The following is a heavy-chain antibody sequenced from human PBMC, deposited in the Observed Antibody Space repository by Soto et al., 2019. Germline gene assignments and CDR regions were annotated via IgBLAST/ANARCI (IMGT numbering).Heavy chain of an antibody. Sequence: ASVKVSCKASGYTFTTHNINWVRQATGQGLEWRGWMNPNSGTTGYAQKFQDRITLTRDTPKTTAYMELSSLTSDDTAVYFCVRYGVAAAYWGQGTLVTVSS. CDR2: MNPNSGTT. V-gene: IGHV1-8*02. CDR3: VRYGVAAAY. CDR1: GYTFTTHN. D-gene: IGHD2-8*01. J-gene: IGHJ4*02.